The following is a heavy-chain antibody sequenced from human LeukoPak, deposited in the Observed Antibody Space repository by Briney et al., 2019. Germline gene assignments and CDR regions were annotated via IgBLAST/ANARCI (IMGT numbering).Heavy chain of an antibody. CDR2: ISAYNGNT. J-gene: IGHJ4*02. V-gene: IGHV1-18*01. Sequence: ASVKVSCKASGYTFTSYGISWVRQAPGQGLEWMGWISAYNGNTNYAQKLQGRVTMTTDTSTSTAYMELRSLRSDDTAVHYCASVGELPPDGDLDYWGQGTLVTVSS. D-gene: IGHD1-26*01. CDR1: GYTFTSYG. CDR3: ASVGELPPDGDLDY.